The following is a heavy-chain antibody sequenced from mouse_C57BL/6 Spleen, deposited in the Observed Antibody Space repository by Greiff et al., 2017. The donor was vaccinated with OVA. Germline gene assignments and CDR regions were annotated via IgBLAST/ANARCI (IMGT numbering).Heavy chain of an antibody. V-gene: IGHV1-15*01. CDR1: GYTFTDYE. D-gene: IGHD1-1*01. J-gene: IGHJ1*03. CDR3: TRGTTVVAPRCFDV. CDR2: IGPETGGT. Sequence: QVQLQQSGAELVRPGASVTLSCKASGYTFTDYEMHWVQQTPVHGLEWIGAIGPETGGTAYNQHFTGKAILTADKSSSTAYMGLRSLTSEDSAVYYCTRGTTVVAPRCFDVWGTGTTVTVSS.